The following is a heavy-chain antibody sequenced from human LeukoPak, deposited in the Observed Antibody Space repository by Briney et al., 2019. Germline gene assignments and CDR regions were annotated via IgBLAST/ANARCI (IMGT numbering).Heavy chain of an antibody. CDR1: GFRFSNSW. V-gene: IGHV3-74*01. CDR2: MKTDGTRI. D-gene: IGHD3-10*01. Sequence: GGSLRLSCAASGFRFSNSWMYWVRQGPGKGPVWVARMKTDGTRIEYADSVKGRFTISRDNAKNTLFLQMSSLRVEDTAVYYCARGADHGGSYYPDWGQGTRVTVSS. J-gene: IGHJ4*02. CDR3: ARGADHGGSYYPD.